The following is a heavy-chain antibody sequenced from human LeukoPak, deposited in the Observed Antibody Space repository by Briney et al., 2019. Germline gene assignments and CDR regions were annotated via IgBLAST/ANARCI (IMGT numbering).Heavy chain of an antibody. Sequence: SETLSLTCTVSGGSISSSSYYWGWIRQPPGKGLEWIGNIYYSGSTYYNPSLKSRVTISVDTSKNQFSLKLSSVTAADTAVYFCARGFRGDNFDYWGQGTLVTVSS. CDR1: GGSISSSSYY. D-gene: IGHD7-27*01. V-gene: IGHV4-39*07. J-gene: IGHJ4*02. CDR2: IYYSGST. CDR3: ARGFRGDNFDY.